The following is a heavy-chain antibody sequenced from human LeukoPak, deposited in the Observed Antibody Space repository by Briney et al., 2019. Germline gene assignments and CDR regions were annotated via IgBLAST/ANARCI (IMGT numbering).Heavy chain of an antibody. D-gene: IGHD6-13*01. Sequence: GGSLRLSCAASGFTFSSYGMHWVRQAPGKGLEWVAVISYDGSNKYYPDSVKGRFTISRDNSKNTLYLQMNSLRTEDTAVYYCAREAASGLDYYYYSMDVWGKGTTVTVSS. V-gene: IGHV3-30*03. CDR2: ISYDGSNK. J-gene: IGHJ6*03. CDR3: AREAASGLDYYYYSMDV. CDR1: GFTFSSYG.